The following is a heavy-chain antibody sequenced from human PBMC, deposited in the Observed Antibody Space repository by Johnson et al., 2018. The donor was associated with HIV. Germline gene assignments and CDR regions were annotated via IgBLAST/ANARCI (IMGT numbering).Heavy chain of an antibody. Sequence: VQLVESGGGLVQPGGSLRLSCAASGLTVTDNYISWVRLAPGKGLEWVSLLYSDGRTFYADSVKGRFTISRDNSKNTLYLQMNSLRAEDTAVYYCAKPQPPIVVVTATVEGEAFDIWGQGTMVTVSS. D-gene: IGHD2-21*02. V-gene: IGHV3-66*04. CDR1: GLTVTDNY. J-gene: IGHJ3*02. CDR2: LYSDGRT. CDR3: AKPQPPIVVVTATVEGEAFDI.